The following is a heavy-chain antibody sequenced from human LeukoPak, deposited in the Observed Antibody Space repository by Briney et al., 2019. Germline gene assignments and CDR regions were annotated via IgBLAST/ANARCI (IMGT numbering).Heavy chain of an antibody. CDR1: GFTFSSYG. Sequence: GGSLRLSCAASGFTFSSYGMHWVRQAPGKGLEWVAVIWYDGSNKYYADSIKGRFTISRDNSKNTLYLQMNSLRAEDTAVYYCAKAPGSSSWGYFDYWGQGTLVAVSS. CDR3: AKAPGSSSWGYFDY. CDR2: IWYDGSNK. V-gene: IGHV3-30*02. J-gene: IGHJ4*02. D-gene: IGHD2-2*01.